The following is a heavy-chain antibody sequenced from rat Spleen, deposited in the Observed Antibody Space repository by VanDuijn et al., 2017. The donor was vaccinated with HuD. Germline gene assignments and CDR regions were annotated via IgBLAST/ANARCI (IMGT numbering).Heavy chain of an antibody. CDR3: ARSDIAAIFDY. CDR2: IQSGGRK. D-gene: IGHD1-2*01. V-gene: IGHV2-27*01. CDR1: GFSLTSYH. Sequence: QVQLKESKPDLVQPSQTLSLTCTVSGFSLTSYHVHWVRQPPGKGLEWMGRIQSGGRKDYNSAFKSRLSISRDTSKSQVFLNMNSLQTDDTAMYFCARSDIAAIFDYWGQGVMVTVSS. J-gene: IGHJ2*01.